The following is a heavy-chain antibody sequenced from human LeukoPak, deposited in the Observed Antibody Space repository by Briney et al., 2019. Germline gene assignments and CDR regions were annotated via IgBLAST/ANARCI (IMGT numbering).Heavy chain of an antibody. CDR1: GFTFSSYA. CDR3: ASRPPSETYFGVFDY. D-gene: IGHD1-26*01. V-gene: IGHV3-23*01. J-gene: IGHJ4*02. Sequence: PGGSLRLSCAASGFTFSSYAMSWVRQAPGKGLEWVSAISGSGGSTYYADSVKGRFTISRDNSKNTLYLQMNNLRAEDTAIYYCASRPPSETYFGVFDYWGQGTLVTVSS. CDR2: ISGSGGST.